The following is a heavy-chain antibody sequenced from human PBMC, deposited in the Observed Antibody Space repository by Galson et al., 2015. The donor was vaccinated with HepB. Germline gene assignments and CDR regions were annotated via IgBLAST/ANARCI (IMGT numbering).Heavy chain of an antibody. CDR2: IRSKAYGGTT. J-gene: IGHJ3*02. CDR1: GFTFGDYA. Sequence: SLRLSCAASGFTFGDYAMSWFRQAPGKGLEWVGFIRSKAYGGTTEYAASVKGRFTISRDDSKSIAYLQMNSLKTEDTAVYYCTREGGPVGATEDAFDIWGQGTMVTVSS. V-gene: IGHV3-49*03. D-gene: IGHD1-26*01. CDR3: TREGGPVGATEDAFDI.